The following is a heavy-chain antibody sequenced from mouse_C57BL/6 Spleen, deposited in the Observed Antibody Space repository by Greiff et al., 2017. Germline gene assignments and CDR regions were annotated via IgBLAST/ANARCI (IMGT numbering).Heavy chain of an antibody. Sequence: VQLQQSGPELVKPGASVKISCKASGYAFSSSWMNWVKQRPGKGLEWIGRIYPGDGDTNYNGKFKGKATLTADKSSSTASMQLSILTSEDSAVYFCASYYDYPFAYWGQGTLVTVSA. CDR3: ASYYDYPFAY. V-gene: IGHV1-82*01. CDR1: GYAFSSSW. J-gene: IGHJ3*01. D-gene: IGHD2-4*01. CDR2: IYPGDGDT.